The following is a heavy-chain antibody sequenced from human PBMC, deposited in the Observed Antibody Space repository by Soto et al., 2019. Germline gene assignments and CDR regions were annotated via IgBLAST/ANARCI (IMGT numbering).Heavy chain of an antibody. Sequence: PRVSLRLSCAASGFSFSDHYMDWVRQAPGKGLEWVARIRNKANRYTTEYAASVKGRFTISRDDSKNSLFLQMNSLQTEDTAVYYCGRVGDYNFWSGHDYWGQGTLVTVSS. V-gene: IGHV3-72*01. D-gene: IGHD3-3*01. CDR2: IRNKANRYTT. J-gene: IGHJ4*02. CDR3: GRVGDYNFWSGHDY. CDR1: GFSFSDHY.